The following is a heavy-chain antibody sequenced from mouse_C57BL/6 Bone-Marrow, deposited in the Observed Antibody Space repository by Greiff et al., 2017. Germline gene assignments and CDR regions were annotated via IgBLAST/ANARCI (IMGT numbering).Heavy chain of an antibody. CDR2: IDPENGDT. CDR1: GFNIKDDY. J-gene: IGHJ2*01. Sequence: EVQRVESGAELVRPGASVKLSCTASGFNIKDDYMHWVKQRPEQGLEWIGWIDPENGDTEYASKFQGKATITADTSSNTAYLQLSSLTSEDSAVYYCTRAIYYGSSLDYWGQGTTLTVSS. CDR3: TRAIYYGSSLDY. V-gene: IGHV14-4*01. D-gene: IGHD1-1*01.